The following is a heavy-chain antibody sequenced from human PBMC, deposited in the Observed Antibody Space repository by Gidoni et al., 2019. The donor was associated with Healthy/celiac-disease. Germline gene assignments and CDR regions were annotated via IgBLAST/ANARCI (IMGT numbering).Heavy chain of an antibody. D-gene: IGHD6-6*01. Sequence: QVQLVESGGGVVQPGRSLRLSCAASGFTFSSYAMHWVRQAPGKGLEWVAVISYDGSNKYYADSVKGRFTISRDNSKNTLYLQMNGLRAEDTAVYYCARDEAYSSFVGYFDYWGQGTLVTVSS. V-gene: IGHV3-30-3*01. CDR3: ARDEAYSSFVGYFDY. CDR1: GFTFSSYA. CDR2: ISYDGSNK. J-gene: IGHJ4*02.